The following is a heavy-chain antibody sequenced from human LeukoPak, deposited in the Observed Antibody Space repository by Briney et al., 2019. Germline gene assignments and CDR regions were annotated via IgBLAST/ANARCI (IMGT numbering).Heavy chain of an antibody. CDR3: ARSPTWNAWYFDL. CDR1: GYTFTGYY. Sequence: GASVKVSCKASGYTFTGYYMHWVRQAPGQGLEWMGWINPNSGGTNYAQKFQGRVTMTRDTSISTAYMELSSLRSEDTAVYYCARSPTWNAWYFDLWGRGTLVTVSS. V-gene: IGHV1-2*02. CDR2: INPNSGGT. J-gene: IGHJ2*01. D-gene: IGHD1-1*01.